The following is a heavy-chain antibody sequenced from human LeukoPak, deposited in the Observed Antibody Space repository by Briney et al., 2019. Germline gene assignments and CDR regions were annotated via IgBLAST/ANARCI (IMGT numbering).Heavy chain of an antibody. Sequence: GGSLRLSCAASGFTFSSYGMHWVRQAPGKGLEWVAFIRFDGSNKYYADSVKGRFTISRDNSKNTLYLEMNSLIPEDTALYYCAKPQEADLWVPDYWGQGTLVTVSS. CDR2: IRFDGSNK. CDR3: AKPQEADLWVPDY. D-gene: IGHD3-3*01. CDR1: GFTFSSYG. J-gene: IGHJ4*02. V-gene: IGHV3-30*02.